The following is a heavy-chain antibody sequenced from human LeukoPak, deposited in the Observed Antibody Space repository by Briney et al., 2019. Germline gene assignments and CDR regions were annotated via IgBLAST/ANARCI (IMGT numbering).Heavy chain of an antibody. V-gene: IGHV3-74*01. CDR1: GFTFSSYW. D-gene: IGHD3-22*01. CDR3: ARDRNYYDPSDC. Sequence: GGSLSLSCAASGFTFSSYWLHWVRQAPGKGLVWVSRINTDGSSTNYVDSVKGRFTISRDNAKNTLYLQMNSLRAEDTAVYYCARDRNYYDPSDCWGQGTQVTVSS. CDR2: INTDGSST. J-gene: IGHJ4*02.